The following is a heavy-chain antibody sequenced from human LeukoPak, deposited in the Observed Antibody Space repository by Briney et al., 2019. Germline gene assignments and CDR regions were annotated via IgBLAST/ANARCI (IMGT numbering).Heavy chain of an antibody. Sequence: PGGSLRLSCAASGFTFSDYYMSWIRQAPGKGLEWVSYISSSGSTIYYADSVKGRFTISRDNAKNSLCLQMNRLRAEDTAVYYCARVQGASKADIVVVPAAYYYYYGMDVWGQGTTVTVSS. CDR2: ISSSGSTI. J-gene: IGHJ6*02. D-gene: IGHD2-2*01. CDR1: GFTFSDYY. CDR3: ARVQGASKADIVVVPAAYYYYYGMDV. V-gene: IGHV3-11*01.